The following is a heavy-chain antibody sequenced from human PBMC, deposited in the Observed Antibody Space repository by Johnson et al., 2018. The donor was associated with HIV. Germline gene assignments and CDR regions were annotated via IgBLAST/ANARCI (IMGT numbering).Heavy chain of an antibody. CDR3: ARDRIMIVGAVTTLSPDACDI. D-gene: IGHD3-3*01. V-gene: IGHV3-30-3*01. CDR2: IAYDGNNK. J-gene: IGHJ3*02. Sequence: QVQLVESGGGVVQPGRSLRLSCEASGFNFSSHAMHWVRQAPGKGLEWVAVIAYDGNNKYIADSLKGRFTISRDNSKNTLYLQMNSLRAEDTAVYYCARDRIMIVGAVTTLSPDACDIWGQGTMVTVSS. CDR1: GFNFSSHA.